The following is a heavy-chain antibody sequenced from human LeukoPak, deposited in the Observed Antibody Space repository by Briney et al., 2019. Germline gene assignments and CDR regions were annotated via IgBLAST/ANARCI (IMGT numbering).Heavy chain of an antibody. J-gene: IGHJ4*02. CDR3: ASGYSSGWSQYYY. V-gene: IGHV4-4*07. Sequence: SETLSLTCTVSGGSISTYYWSWIRQPAGKGLEWIGRIYTSGSTNYNPSLKSRVTISVDTSKNQFSLKLSSVTAADTAVYYCASGYSSGWSQYYYWGQGTLVTVSS. CDR1: GGSISTYY. CDR2: IYTSGST. D-gene: IGHD6-19*01.